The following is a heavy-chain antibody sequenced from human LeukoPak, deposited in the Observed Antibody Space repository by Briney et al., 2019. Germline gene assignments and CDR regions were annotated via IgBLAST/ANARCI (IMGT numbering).Heavy chain of an antibody. CDR1: GFTVSSNY. CDR3: ARTITMARVDI. Sequence: GASLRLSCAASGFTVSSNYMNWVRQAPGKGLECVSVIYTSGNTYYADSVKGRFTISRDNSKNTLYLQMNSLRAEDTAVYYCARTITMARVDIWGQGTMVTVSS. V-gene: IGHV3-53*01. CDR2: IYTSGNT. D-gene: IGHD3-10*01. J-gene: IGHJ3*02.